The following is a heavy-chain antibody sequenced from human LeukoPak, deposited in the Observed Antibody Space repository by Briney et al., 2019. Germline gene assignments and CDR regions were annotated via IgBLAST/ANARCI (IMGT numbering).Heavy chain of an antibody. D-gene: IGHD6-19*01. Sequence: PSETLSLTCAVYGGSFSGYYWSWIRQPPGKALEWIGEINHSGSTDYNPSLKSRVTISVDTSKNQFPLKLSSVTAADTAVYYCARGGIAVADFDYWGQGTLVTVSS. CDR2: INHSGST. J-gene: IGHJ4*02. V-gene: IGHV4-34*01. CDR1: GGSFSGYY. CDR3: ARGGIAVADFDY.